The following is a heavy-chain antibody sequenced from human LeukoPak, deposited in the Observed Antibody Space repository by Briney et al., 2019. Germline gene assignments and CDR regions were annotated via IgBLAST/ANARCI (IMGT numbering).Heavy chain of an antibody. Sequence: PGGSLRLSCAASGFTVSSNYMSWVRQAPGKGLEWVSVIYSGGSTYYADSVKGRFTISRDNSKNTLYLQMNSLRAEDTAVYYCARGATTVTTGFDYWGQGTLVTVSS. D-gene: IGHD4-17*01. CDR3: ARGATTVTTGFDY. V-gene: IGHV3-66*02. CDR1: GFTVSSNY. J-gene: IGHJ4*02. CDR2: IYSGGST.